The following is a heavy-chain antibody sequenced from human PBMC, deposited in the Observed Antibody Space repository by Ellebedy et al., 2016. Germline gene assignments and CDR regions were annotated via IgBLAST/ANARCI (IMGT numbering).Heavy chain of an antibody. V-gene: IGHV3-23*01. D-gene: IGHD4-17*01. CDR1: GFSFSSYA. J-gene: IGHJ3*01. Sequence: GESLKISCAASGFSFSSYAMIWVRQAPGKGLEWVSAIGGSGRNTYYADSVKGRFTISRDNSLDTLYLQMNTLRAEDTAVYYCARDPNGDYVGAFHFWGQGIMVTVSS. CDR3: ARDPNGDYVGAFHF. CDR2: IGGSGRNT.